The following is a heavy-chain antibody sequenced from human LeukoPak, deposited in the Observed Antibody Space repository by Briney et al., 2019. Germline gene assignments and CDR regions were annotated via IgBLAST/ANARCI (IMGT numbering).Heavy chain of an antibody. D-gene: IGHD5-12*01. CDR2: IYTSGST. CDR3: AREYSH. V-gene: IGHV4-61*02. Sequence: PSGTLSLTCSVSGDSITSGDSYWTCLRQPAGRGLEWMGLIYTSGSTKYNPSPKSRITMSLDTSKNQISLQLNAVTSADTAVYYCAREYSHGGQGTLVTVSS. CDR1: GDSITSGDSY. J-gene: IGHJ4*02.